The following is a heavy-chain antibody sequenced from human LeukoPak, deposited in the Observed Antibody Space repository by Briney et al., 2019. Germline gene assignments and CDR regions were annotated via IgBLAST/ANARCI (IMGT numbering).Heavy chain of an antibody. CDR2: IKQDGSEK. CDR1: GFTFSNYW. D-gene: IGHD5-24*01. V-gene: IGHV3-7*05. CDR3: ARASDPWLQLT. Sequence: QAGGSLRLSCAASGFTFSNYWMMWVRQAPGKGLEWVGNIKQDGSEKRYADSVRGRFSISRDNAQTSLYLQMNSLRSEDTAVYYCARASDPWLQLTWGQGTLVTVSS. J-gene: IGHJ5*02.